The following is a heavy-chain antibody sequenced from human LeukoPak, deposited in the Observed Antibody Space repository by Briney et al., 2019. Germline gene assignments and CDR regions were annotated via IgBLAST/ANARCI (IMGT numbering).Heavy chain of an antibody. Sequence: SSVKVSCKASGGTFNSYAISWVREAPGQGLEWMGRIIPIFGTANYAQKFQGRVTITTDESTSTAYMELSSLRSEDTAVYYCARSIAPAGPCDYWGQGTLVTVSS. CDR1: GGTFNSYA. D-gene: IGHD6-13*01. CDR2: IIPIFGTA. J-gene: IGHJ4*02. CDR3: ARSIAPAGPCDY. V-gene: IGHV1-69*05.